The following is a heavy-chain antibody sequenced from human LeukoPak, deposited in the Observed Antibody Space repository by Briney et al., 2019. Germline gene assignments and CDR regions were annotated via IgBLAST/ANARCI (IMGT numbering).Heavy chain of an antibody. CDR3: TRELAVGGKLDY. Sequence: GGSLRLSCKASGFTFGDYGVSWVRQAPGKGLEWVGFIRSKGYGGTTEYAASVKGRFTISRDDPKSIAYLQMNSLKTEDTAVYYCTRELAVGGKLDYWGQGTLVTVSS. D-gene: IGHD4-23*01. CDR2: IRSKGYGGTT. V-gene: IGHV3-49*04. J-gene: IGHJ4*02. CDR1: GFTFGDYG.